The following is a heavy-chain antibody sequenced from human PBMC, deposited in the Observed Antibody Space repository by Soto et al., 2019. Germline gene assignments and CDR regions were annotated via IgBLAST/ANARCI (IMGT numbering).Heavy chain of an antibody. CDR1: GFTFSSYG. CDR2: ISYDGSNK. D-gene: IGHD3-22*01. V-gene: IGHV3-30*03. J-gene: IGHJ6*02. CDR3: ARDGGGYGYITMIVVVRYYYGMDV. Sequence: GGSLRLSCAASGFTFSSYGMHWVRQAPGKGLEWVAVISYDGSNKYYADSVKGRFTISRDNSKNTLYLQMNSLRAEDTAVYYCARDGGGYGYITMIVVVRYYYGMDVWGQGTMVTVSS.